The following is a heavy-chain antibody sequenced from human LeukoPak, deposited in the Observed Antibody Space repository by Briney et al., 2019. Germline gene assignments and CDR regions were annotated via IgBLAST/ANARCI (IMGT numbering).Heavy chain of an antibody. CDR3: AGVKYCSTKRCYDREFDY. V-gene: IGHV4-59*01. CDR2: IYYSGNT. CDR1: GVSISNYY. J-gene: IGHJ4*02. D-gene: IGHD2-2*01. Sequence: SETLSLTCTVSGVSISNYYWSWIRQPPGKGLEWIGYIYYSGNTNYNPSPTSRVTISLDTPTNHFSLKLNSVPPADTAAYYCAGVKYCSTKRCYDREFDYWGQGTLVTVSS.